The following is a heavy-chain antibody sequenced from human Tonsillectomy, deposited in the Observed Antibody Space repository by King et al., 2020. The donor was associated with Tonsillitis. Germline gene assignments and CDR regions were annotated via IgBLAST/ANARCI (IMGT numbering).Heavy chain of an antibody. CDR2: IYSDDSDT. Sequence: QLVQSGAEVKKPGESLKISCKGSGYSFTSYWIGWVRQMPGKGLEWMGIIYSDDSDTRYSPSFQGHVTISADKSISTAYLQWSSLKASDTAMYYCARHYCTNGICLSFDYWGQGTLVTVSS. CDR1: GYSFTSYW. V-gene: IGHV5-51*01. D-gene: IGHD2-8*01. J-gene: IGHJ4*02. CDR3: ARHYCTNGICLSFDY.